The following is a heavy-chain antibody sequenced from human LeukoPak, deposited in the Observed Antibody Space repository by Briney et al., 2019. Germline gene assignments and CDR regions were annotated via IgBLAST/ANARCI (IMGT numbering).Heavy chain of an antibody. D-gene: IGHD2-2*01. J-gene: IGHJ4*02. CDR1: GFTVSNNY. CDR2: IYSGGTT. CDR3: ARDGCSTTSCYAD. Sequence: GGSLRLSCAASGFTVSNNYMSWVRQAPGKCLEWVSVIYSGGTTYYTDSVKGRFTISRDKFKNTLYLQMNSLRAEDTAVYYCARDGCSTTSCYADWGQGTLVTVSS. V-gene: IGHV3-53*01.